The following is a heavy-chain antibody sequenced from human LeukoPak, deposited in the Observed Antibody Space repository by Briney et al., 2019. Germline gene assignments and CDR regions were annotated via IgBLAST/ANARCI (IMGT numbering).Heavy chain of an antibody. CDR2: ISAYNGNT. D-gene: IGHD3-22*01. CDR3: ARVSGNYYDSSGYFDY. Sequence: ASVKVSCKASGYTFTSYGISWVRQAPGQGLEWVGWISAYNGNTNYAQKLQGRVTMTTDTSTSTAYMELRSLRSDDTAVYYCARVSGNYYDSSGYFDYWGQGTLVTVSS. V-gene: IGHV1-18*01. CDR1: GYTFTSYG. J-gene: IGHJ4*02.